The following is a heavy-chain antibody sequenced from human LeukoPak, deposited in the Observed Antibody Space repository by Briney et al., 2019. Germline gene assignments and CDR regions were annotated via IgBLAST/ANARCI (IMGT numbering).Heavy chain of an antibody. CDR2: IYSGGRT. D-gene: IGHD6-19*01. CDR1: GFTVISNY. V-gene: IGHV3-53*01. CDR3: ARAPGYSSGWVDY. J-gene: IGHJ4*02. Sequence: PGGSLRLSCAPSGFTVISNYMSWVRRAPGKGLGWVPVIYSGGRTYCADSVKGRFNISRDNSKNTLYLQMNSLRAEDTAVYYCARAPGYSSGWVDYWGQGTLVTVSS.